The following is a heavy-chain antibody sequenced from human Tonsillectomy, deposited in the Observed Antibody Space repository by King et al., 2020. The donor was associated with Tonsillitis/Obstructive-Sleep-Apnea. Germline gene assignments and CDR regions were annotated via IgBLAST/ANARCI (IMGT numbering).Heavy chain of an antibody. CDR2: IKSDGSST. CDR1: GFTISGYW. J-gene: IGHJ5*01. CDR3: TRSDWFDS. Sequence: VQLVESGGGLVQPGGSLRLSCAASGFTISGYWMHWVRQTPGEGLVWVSRIKSDGSSTSYADSVKGRFTVSRDNAKNTLYLQMNSLRAEDTAVYFCTRSDWFDSRGQGTLVTVSS. V-gene: IGHV3-74*01.